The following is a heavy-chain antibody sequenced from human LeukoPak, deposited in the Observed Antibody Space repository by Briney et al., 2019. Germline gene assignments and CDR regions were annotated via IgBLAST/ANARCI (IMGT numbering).Heavy chain of an antibody. D-gene: IGHD5-24*01. CDR3: AHRPSGMATVSFES. CDR2: VNSNDEK. CDR1: GFSLSTTGVA. Sequence: SGPTLVNPTQTLTLTCTFSGFSLSTTGVAVGWIRQLPGKALEWLALVNSNDEKRYSPSLKSRLTISRDTPKNQVVLTMANMDPADTATYYCAHRPSGMATVSFESWGQGSLVTVSS. V-gene: IGHV2-5*01. J-gene: IGHJ4*02.